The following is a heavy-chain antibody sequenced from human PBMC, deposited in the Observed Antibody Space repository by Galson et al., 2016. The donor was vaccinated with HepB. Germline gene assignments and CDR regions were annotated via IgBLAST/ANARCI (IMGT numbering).Heavy chain of an antibody. Sequence: SLRLSCAASGLTFNAHWMNWVRQAPGKGLEWVANIRGDGIVSYYAESVRGRVTISRDNAKNSLYLQMNGLRVDETAVYYCSREMTGSYVDWGQGTLVTVSS. CDR2: IRGDGIVS. CDR3: SREMTGSYVD. J-gene: IGHJ4*02. CDR1: GLTFNAHW. V-gene: IGHV3-7*01. D-gene: IGHD3-16*01.